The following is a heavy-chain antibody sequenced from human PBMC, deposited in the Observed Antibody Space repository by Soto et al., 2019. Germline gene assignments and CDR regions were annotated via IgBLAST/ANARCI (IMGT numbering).Heavy chain of an antibody. V-gene: IGHV3-23*01. CDR3: AKVYYYDSSGYSLVY. CDR1: GFTFSSYA. J-gene: IGHJ4*02. Sequence: GGSVRLSCAASGFTFSSYAMSWVRQAPGKGLEWVSAISGSGGSTYYADSVKGRFTISRDTSKNTLYLQMNSLRAEDTAVYYFAKVYYYDSSGYSLVYWGQGTLVTVSS. D-gene: IGHD3-22*01. CDR2: ISGSGGST.